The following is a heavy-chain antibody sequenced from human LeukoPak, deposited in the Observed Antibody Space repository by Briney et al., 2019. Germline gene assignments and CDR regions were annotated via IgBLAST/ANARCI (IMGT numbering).Heavy chain of an antibody. CDR3: ARDELIVVIVAATPPSIDY. J-gene: IGHJ4*02. CDR1: GFTFSSYE. CDR2: ISSSGSTI. Sequence: PGGSLRLSCAASGFTFSSYEMNWVRQAPGKGLEWVSYISSSGSTIYYADSVKGRFTISRDNSKNTLYLQMNSLRAEDTAVYYCARDELIVVIVAATPPSIDYWGQGTLVTVSS. D-gene: IGHD2-15*01. V-gene: IGHV3-48*03.